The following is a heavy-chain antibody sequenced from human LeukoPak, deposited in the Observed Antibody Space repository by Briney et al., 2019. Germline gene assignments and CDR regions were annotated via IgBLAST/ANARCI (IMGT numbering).Heavy chain of an antibody. J-gene: IGHJ6*03. V-gene: IGHV3-21*01. Sequence: GGSLRLSCAASGFTFSSYSMNWVRQAPGKGLEWVSSISSSSSYIYYADSVKGRFTISRDNAKNSLYLQMNSLRAEDTAVYYCARSSSGPPGGYMDVWGKGTTVTVSS. CDR1: GFTFSSYS. CDR3: ARSSSGPPGGYMDV. D-gene: IGHD6-19*01. CDR2: ISSSSSYI.